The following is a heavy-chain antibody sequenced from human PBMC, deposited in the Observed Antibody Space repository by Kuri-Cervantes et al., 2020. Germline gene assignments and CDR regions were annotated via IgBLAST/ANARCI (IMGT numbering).Heavy chain of an antibody. J-gene: IGHJ4*02. V-gene: IGHV4-4*02. CDR3: ARTTGTNIIDY. Sequence: SETLSLTCAVSGGSISSSNWWSWVRQPPGKGLEWIGEIYHSGSTNYNPSLKSRVTISGDTSKNQFSLKLTSVTAADTAVYYCARTTGTNIIDYWGQGTLVTVSS. CDR1: GGSISSSNW. D-gene: IGHD1-1*01. CDR2: IYHSGST.